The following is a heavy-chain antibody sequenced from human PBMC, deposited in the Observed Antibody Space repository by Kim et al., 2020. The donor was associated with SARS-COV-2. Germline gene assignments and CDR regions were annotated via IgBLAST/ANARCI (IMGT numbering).Heavy chain of an antibody. CDR3: VKGGAYDFWSGSLDRPFDY. Sequence: GGSLRLSCSASGFTFSSYAMHWVRQAPGKGLEYVSAISSNGGSTYYADSVKGRFTISRDNSKNTLYLQMSSLRAEDTAVYYCVKGGAYDFWSGSLDRPFDYWGQGTLVTVSS. V-gene: IGHV3-64D*09. D-gene: IGHD3-3*01. CDR1: GFTFSSYA. CDR2: ISSNGGST. J-gene: IGHJ4*02.